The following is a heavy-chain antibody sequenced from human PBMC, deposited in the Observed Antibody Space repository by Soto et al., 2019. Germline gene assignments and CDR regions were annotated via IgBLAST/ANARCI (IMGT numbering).Heavy chain of an antibody. V-gene: IGHV4-59*01. CDR3: ARVRWGSGGARTEFDP. D-gene: IGHD3-16*01. CDR1: GASISSYY. CDR2: FYYSGSP. Sequence: PXETLSLTCTVSGASISSYYWSWVRQPPGKGLEWIGYFYYSGSPNYNPSLNSRVTMSVDTSKNQFTLKLNSMTAADTAVYYCARVRWGSGGARTEFDPWGQGTLVTVSS. J-gene: IGHJ5*02.